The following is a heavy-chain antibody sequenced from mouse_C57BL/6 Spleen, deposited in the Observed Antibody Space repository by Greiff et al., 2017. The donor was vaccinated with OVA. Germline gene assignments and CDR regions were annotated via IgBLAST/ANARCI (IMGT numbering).Heavy chain of an antibody. D-gene: IGHD2-3*01. V-gene: IGHV1-15*01. CDR1: GYTFTDYE. Sequence: VQLQQSGAELVKPGASVTLSCKASGYTFTDYEMHWVKQTPVHGLEWIGAIDPETGGTAYNQKFKGKAILTADKSSSTAYMELRSLTSEDSAVYYCTRKTRYDGYQFAYWGQGTLVTVSA. CDR2: IDPETGGT. J-gene: IGHJ3*01. CDR3: TRKTRYDGYQFAY.